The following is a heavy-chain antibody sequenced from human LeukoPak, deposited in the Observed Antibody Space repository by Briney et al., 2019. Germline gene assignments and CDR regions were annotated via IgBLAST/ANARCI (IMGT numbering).Heavy chain of an antibody. CDR2: INTDGSST. Sequence: PGGSLRLSCAASGFTFSSYWMHWVRQAPGKGLVWVSRINTDGSSTSYADSVKGRFTISRDNAKNTLYLQMYSLRAEDTAVYYCAKGDETPTRRGLFSRNWNDPDYSYYMDVWGKGTTVAVSS. D-gene: IGHD1-20*01. J-gene: IGHJ6*03. V-gene: IGHV3-74*01. CDR1: GFTFSSYW. CDR3: AKGDETPTRRGLFSRNWNDPDYSYYMDV.